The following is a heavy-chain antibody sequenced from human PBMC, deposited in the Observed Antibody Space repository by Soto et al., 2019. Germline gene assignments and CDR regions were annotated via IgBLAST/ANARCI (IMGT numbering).Heavy chain of an antibody. CDR2: ISYDGSNK. V-gene: IGHV3-30-3*01. CDR1: GFTFSSYA. D-gene: IGHD1-26*01. J-gene: IGHJ6*02. Sequence: GGSLRLSCAASGFTFSSYAMHWVRQAPGKGLEWVAVISYDGSNKYYADSVKGRFTISRDNSKNTLYLQMNSLRAEDTAVYYCARDWSGSYQFDYYGMDVWGQGTTVTVSS. CDR3: ARDWSGSYQFDYYGMDV.